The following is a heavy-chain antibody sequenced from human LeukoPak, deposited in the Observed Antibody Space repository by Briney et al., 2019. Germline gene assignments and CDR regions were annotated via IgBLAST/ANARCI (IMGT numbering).Heavy chain of an antibody. V-gene: IGHV4-34*01. CDR1: GGSFSGYY. CDR2: INHSGST. D-gene: IGHD1-7*01. J-gene: IGHJ5*02. Sequence: SGTLSLTCAVYGGSFSGYYWSWIRQPPGKGLEWIGEINHSGSTNYNPSLKSRVTISVDTSKNQFSLKLSSVTAADTAVYYCARHEGWNYQGWFDPWGQGTLVTVSS. CDR3: ARHEGWNYQGWFDP.